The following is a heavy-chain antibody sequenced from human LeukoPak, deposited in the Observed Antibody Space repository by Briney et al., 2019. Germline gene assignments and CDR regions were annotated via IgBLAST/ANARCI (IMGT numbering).Heavy chain of an antibody. V-gene: IGHV4-34*01. D-gene: IGHD1-1*01. CDR3: ARGGGTWYFDL. CDR2: INHSGST. J-gene: IGHJ2*01. Sequence: SETLSLTCAVYGGSFSGYYWSWIRQPPGKGLEWIGEINHSGSTNYNPSLKSRVTISVDTSKNQFSLKLSSVTAADTAVYYCARGGGTWYFDLRGRGTLVTVSA. CDR1: GGSFSGYY.